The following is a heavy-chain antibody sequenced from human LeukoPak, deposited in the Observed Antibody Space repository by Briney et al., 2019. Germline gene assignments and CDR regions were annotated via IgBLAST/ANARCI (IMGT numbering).Heavy chain of an antibody. CDR3: ARDIVVVPAARSAFDP. CDR2: INPSGGST. CDR1: GYTFTSYY. J-gene: IGHJ5*02. D-gene: IGHD2-2*01. Sequence: ASVKVSCNASGYTFTSYYMHWVRQAPGQGLEWMRIINPSGGSTSYAQKFQGRVTMTRDTSTSTVYLELSSLRSEDTAVHYCARDIVVVPAARSAFDPWGQGTLVTVSS. V-gene: IGHV1-46*03.